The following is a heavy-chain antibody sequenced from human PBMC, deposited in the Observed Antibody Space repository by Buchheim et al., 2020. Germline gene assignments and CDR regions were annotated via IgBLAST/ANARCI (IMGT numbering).Heavy chain of an antibody. V-gene: IGHV4-61*02. CDR3: ARGSQRPDY. CDR2: IFSSGST. Sequence: QVQLQESGPGLVKPSQTLSLTCSVSGGSISSDGYYWSWIRQPAGKGLEWIGRIFSSGSTNYNPSLKSRVTISVDTSKNQFSLKLSSVIAADTAVYYCARGSQRPDYWGQGTL. CDR1: GGSISSDGYY. J-gene: IGHJ4*02.